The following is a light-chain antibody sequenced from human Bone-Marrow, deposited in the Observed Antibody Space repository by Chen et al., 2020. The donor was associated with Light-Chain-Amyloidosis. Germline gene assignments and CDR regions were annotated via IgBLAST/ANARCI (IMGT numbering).Light chain of an antibody. Sequence: QSXLTQPPSASGTPGQRVGISCSGSDSNVETKTVNWFKQLPGTAPKLLIYSKEQRPAGVPDRFSASKSGTSASLDISGPQSEDEADYYCASWXXSLSAWVFGGGTKLTVL. CDR1: DSNVETKT. CDR3: ASWXXSLSAWV. J-gene: IGLJ3*02. V-gene: IGLV1-44*01. CDR2: SKE.